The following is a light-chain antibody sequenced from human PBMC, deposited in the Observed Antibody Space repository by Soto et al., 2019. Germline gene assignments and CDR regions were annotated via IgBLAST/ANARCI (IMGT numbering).Light chain of an antibody. CDR3: QLYYHWPRT. J-gene: IGKJ2*01. CDR2: GAS. Sequence: ETVMTQSPATLSVSPGERATLSCGASQSVNNNLVWYQQKVGQAPRLLIYGASTRATGIPARFSGSGSGTEFTLNITSMQSADFAVYYCQLYYHWPRTFGQGTKLEIK. CDR1: QSVNNN. V-gene: IGKV3-15*01.